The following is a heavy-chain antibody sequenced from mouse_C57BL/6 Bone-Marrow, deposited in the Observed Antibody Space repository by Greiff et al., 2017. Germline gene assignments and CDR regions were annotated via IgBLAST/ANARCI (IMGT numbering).Heavy chain of an antibody. CDR1: GYTFTSYW. V-gene: IGHV1-5*01. J-gene: IGHJ2*01. CDR2: IYPGNSDT. CDR3: TEMASHFDY. Sequence: VQLQQSGTVLARPGASVKMSCKTSGYTFTSYWMHWVKQRPGQGLEWIGAIYPGNSDTSYNQKFKGKAKLTAVTSASTAYMELGSLTTEDSAVYYCTEMASHFDYWGQGTTLTVSS.